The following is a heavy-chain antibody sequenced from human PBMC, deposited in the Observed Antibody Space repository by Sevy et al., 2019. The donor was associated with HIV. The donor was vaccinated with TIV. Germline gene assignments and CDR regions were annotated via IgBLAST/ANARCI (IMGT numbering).Heavy chain of an antibody. CDR1: GFTFRSYA. CDR3: ARSWLREGGYYFDY. J-gene: IGHJ4*02. CDR2: ISYDGTNK. V-gene: IGHV3-30-3*01. Sequence: GGSLRLSCAASGFTFRSYAMYWVRQAPGKGLEWVAVISYDGTNKYYADSLKGRFTISRDNSKNPLYLQMTSLRPEDTAVYYCARSWLREGGYYFDYWGQGTLVTVSS. D-gene: IGHD5-12*01.